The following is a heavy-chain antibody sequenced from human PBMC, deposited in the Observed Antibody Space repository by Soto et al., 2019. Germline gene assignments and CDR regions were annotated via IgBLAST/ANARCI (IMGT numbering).Heavy chain of an antibody. CDR2: IIPVFGTA. J-gene: IGHJ4*02. CDR3: ARGRVNKYLTAFDY. V-gene: IGHV1-69*01. D-gene: IGHD3-9*01. CDR1: GGTFISYA. Sequence: QVQLVQSGAEVKKPGSSVKLSCKVSGGTFISYAISWVRQAPGRGLEWMGGIIPVFGTANYTQQFQGRVTNTADESTGTAYMELSSLRSEDTGLDFCARGRVNKYLTAFDYWGQGSLVTVSS.